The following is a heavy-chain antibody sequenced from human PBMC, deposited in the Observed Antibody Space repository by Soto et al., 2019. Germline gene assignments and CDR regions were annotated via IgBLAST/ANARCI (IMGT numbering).Heavy chain of an antibody. Sequence: QVQLQESGPGLVKPSQTLSLTCTVSGGSISSGGYYWSWIRQHPGKGLEWIGYIYYSGNTYYNPSLKSRVTISVDTSKNQFSLKLASVTAADTAVYYCARMSLLGQLWSDFFDFWGQGTLVTVSS. D-gene: IGHD5-18*01. CDR1: GGSISSGGYY. CDR2: IYYSGNT. J-gene: IGHJ4*02. CDR3: ARMSLLGQLWSDFFDF. V-gene: IGHV4-31*03.